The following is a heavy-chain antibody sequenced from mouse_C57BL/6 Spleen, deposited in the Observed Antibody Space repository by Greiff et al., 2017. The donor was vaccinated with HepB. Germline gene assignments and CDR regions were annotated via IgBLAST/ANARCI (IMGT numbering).Heavy chain of an antibody. CDR2: IHPNSGST. Sequence: VQLQQSGAELVKPGASVKLSCKASGYTFTSYWMHWVKQRPGQGLEWIGMIHPNSGSTNYNEKFKSKATLTVDKSSSTAYMQLSSLTSEDSAVYYCARRDYSNRGYYAMDYWGQGTSVTVSS. J-gene: IGHJ4*01. D-gene: IGHD2-5*01. CDR3: ARRDYSNRGYYAMDY. CDR1: GYTFTSYW. V-gene: IGHV1-64*01.